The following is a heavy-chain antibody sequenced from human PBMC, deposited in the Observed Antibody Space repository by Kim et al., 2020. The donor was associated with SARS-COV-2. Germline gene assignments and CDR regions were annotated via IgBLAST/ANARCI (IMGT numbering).Heavy chain of an antibody. D-gene: IGHD6-13*01. CDR2: INHSGST. V-gene: IGHV4-34*01. J-gene: IGHJ1*01. CDR1: GGSFSGYY. CDR3: ARSRQQLVMYLREDEYFQH. Sequence: SETLSLTCAVYGGSFSGYYWSWIRQPPGKGLEWIGEINHSGSTNYNPSLKSRVTISVDTSKNQFSLKLSSVTAADTAVYYCARSRQQLVMYLREDEYFQHWGQGTLVTVSS.